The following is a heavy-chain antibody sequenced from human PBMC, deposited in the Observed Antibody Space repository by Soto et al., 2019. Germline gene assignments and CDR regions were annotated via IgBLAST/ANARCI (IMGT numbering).Heavy chain of an antibody. CDR1: GFTFSSYA. CDR2: ISYDGSNK. CDR3: AKGKPAAFLDYFDN. J-gene: IGHJ4*02. D-gene: IGHD2-2*01. V-gene: IGHV3-30-3*01. Sequence: GGSLRLSCAASGFTFSSYAMHWVRQAPGKGLEWVAVISYDGSNKYYADSVKGRFTVSRDNSKNTLYLQMNSLRAEDTAVYYCAKGKPAAFLDYFDNWGQGTLVTVSS.